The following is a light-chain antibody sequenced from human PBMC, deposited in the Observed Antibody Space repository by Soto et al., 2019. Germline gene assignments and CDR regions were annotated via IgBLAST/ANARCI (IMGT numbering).Light chain of an antibody. CDR2: GAS. J-gene: IGKJ1*01. V-gene: IGKV3-20*01. CDR3: QLYGSSPPRT. CDR1: QSVSSTY. Sequence: EIVLTQSPGTLSLSPGERATPSCRASQSVSSTYLGWYQQKPGQAPRLLIYGASSRATGIPDRFSGSGSGTDFTLTIARLEPEDFAVYYCQLYGSSPPRTFGQGTKVEIK.